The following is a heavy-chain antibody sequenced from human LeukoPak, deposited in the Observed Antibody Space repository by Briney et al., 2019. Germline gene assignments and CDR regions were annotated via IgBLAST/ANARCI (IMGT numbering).Heavy chain of an antibody. CDR3: ARGVWDIVVVPAAMGRYYFDY. CDR2: TYYRSKWYN. J-gene: IGHJ4*02. D-gene: IGHD2-2*01. Sequence: SQTLSLTCAISGDSVSSNSAAWNWIRQSPSRGLEWLGRTYYRSKWYNDYAVSVKSRITINPDTSKNQFSLQLNSVTPEDTAVYYCARGVWDIVVVPAAMGRYYFDYWGQGILVTVSS. CDR1: GDSVSSNSAA. V-gene: IGHV6-1*01.